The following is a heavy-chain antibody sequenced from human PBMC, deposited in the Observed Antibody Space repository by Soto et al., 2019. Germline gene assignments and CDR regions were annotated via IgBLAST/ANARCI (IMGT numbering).Heavy chain of an antibody. V-gene: IGHV1-69*13. CDR1: GGTFSSYA. Sequence: SVKVSCKASGGTFSSYAISWVRQAPGQGLEWMGGIIPIFGTANYAQKFQGRVTITADESTSTAYMELSSLGSEDTAVYYCARRAAAGPQRAFDIWGQGTMVTVSS. J-gene: IGHJ3*02. CDR2: IIPIFGTA. CDR3: ARRAAAGPQRAFDI. D-gene: IGHD6-13*01.